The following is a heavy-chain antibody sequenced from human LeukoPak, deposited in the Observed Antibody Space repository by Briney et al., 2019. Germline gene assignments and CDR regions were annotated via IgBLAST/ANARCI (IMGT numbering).Heavy chain of an antibody. CDR1: GYTFTNYA. Sequence: ASVKVSCKASGYTFTNYALSWVRQAPGQGLEWMGWISGYNGKTNYAQKLQGRVTMTTDTSTSTAYLDLRSLRSDDTAVYYCARGAPRGVWNFYFDYWGQGTLVTVSS. D-gene: IGHD1-7*01. J-gene: IGHJ4*02. CDR3: ARGAPRGVWNFYFDY. CDR2: ISGYNGKT. V-gene: IGHV1-18*01.